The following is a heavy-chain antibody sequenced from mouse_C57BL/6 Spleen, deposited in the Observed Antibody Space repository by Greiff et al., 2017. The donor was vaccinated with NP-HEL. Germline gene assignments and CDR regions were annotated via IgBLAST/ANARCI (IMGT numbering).Heavy chain of an antibody. D-gene: IGHD2-2*01. CDR2: IWRGGST. V-gene: IGHV2-5*01. CDR1: GFSLTSYG. Sequence: VQLQQSGPGLVQPSQSLSITCTVSGFSLTSYGVHWVRQSPGKGLEWLGVIWRGGSTDYNAAFMSRLSITKDNSKSQVFFKMNSLQADDTAIYYCAKMGTMVTTDYDAMDYWGQGTSVTVSS. J-gene: IGHJ4*01. CDR3: AKMGTMVTTDYDAMDY.